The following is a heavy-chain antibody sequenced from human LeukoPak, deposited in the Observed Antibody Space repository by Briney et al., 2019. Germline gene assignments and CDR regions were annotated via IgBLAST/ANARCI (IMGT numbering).Heavy chain of an antibody. Sequence: PSETLSLTCAVYGGSFSGYYWSWIRQPPGKGLEWIGEINHSGSTNYNPSLKSRVTMSVDTSKNQFSLKLSSVTAADTAVYYCARDSPYYYGSGSATYYMDVWGKGTTVTISS. V-gene: IGHV4-34*01. CDR2: INHSGST. CDR1: GGSFSGYY. D-gene: IGHD3-10*01. CDR3: ARDSPYYYGSGSATYYMDV. J-gene: IGHJ6*03.